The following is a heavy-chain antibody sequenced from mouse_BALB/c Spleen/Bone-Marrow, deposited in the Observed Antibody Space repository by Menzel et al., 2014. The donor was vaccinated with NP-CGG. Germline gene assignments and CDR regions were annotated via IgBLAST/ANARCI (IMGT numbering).Heavy chain of an antibody. CDR2: INPGSGGT. Sequence: QVQLKESGAELVRPGTSVKVSCKASGYAFTNYLIEWVKQRPGQGLEWIGVINPGSGGTNYNEKFKGKATLTADKSSSTAYMQLSSLTSDDSAVYFCARGGDYGFMDHWGQGTSVTVSS. J-gene: IGHJ4*01. CDR1: GYAFTNYL. V-gene: IGHV1-54*01. D-gene: IGHD1-2*01. CDR3: ARGGDYGFMDH.